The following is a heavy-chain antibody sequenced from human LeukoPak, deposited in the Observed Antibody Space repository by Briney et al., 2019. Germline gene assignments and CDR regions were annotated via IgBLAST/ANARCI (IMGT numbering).Heavy chain of an antibody. CDR3: ARGSQPGDIVVVPAAMDWFDP. D-gene: IGHD2-2*01. CDR1: GGTFSSYA. V-gene: IGHV1-69*13. CDR2: IIPIFGTA. J-gene: IGHJ5*02. Sequence: ASVKVSCKASGGTFSSYAISWVRQAPGQGLEWMGGIIPIFGTANYAQKFQGRVTITADESTSTAYMELSSLRSEDTAVYYCARGSQPGDIVVVPAAMDWFDPWGQGTLVTVSS.